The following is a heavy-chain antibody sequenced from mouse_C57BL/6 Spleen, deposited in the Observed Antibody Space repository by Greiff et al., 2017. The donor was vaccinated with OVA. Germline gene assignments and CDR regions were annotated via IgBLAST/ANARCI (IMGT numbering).Heavy chain of an antibody. J-gene: IGHJ2*01. CDR2: INHNNGGT. CDR1: GYTFTDYY. D-gene: IGHD3-1*01. Sequence: EVQLQQSGPELVKPGASVKISCKASGYTFTDYYMNWVKQSHGKSLEWIGDINHNNGGTSYNQKFKGKATLTVDKSSSTAFMELRSLTSEDSAVYYCARHRFDYWGQGTTLTVSS. V-gene: IGHV1-26*01. CDR3: ARHRFDY.